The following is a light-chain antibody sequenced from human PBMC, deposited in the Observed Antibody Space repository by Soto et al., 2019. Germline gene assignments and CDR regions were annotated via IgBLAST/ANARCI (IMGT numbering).Light chain of an antibody. Sequence: QSVLTQPPSASGSPGQSVTISCTGTSSDVGGYNYVSWYQQHPGKAPKLMIYEVSQRPSGVPDRFSGSKSGNTASLTVSGLQAEDEADYYCAAWDDSLNGYVFGTGTK. CDR2: EVS. CDR1: SSDVGGYNY. CDR3: AAWDDSLNGYV. V-gene: IGLV2-8*01. J-gene: IGLJ1*01.